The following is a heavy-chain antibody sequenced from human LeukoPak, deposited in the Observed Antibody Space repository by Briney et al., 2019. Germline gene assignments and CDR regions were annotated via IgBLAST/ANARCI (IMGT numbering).Heavy chain of an antibody. CDR3: ARDFLRVTMISELRYGANYGMDV. J-gene: IGHJ6*02. CDR2: IWYDGSNK. Sequence: GRSLRLSCAASGFTFSSYGMHWVRQAPGKGLEWVAVIWYDGSNKYYADSVKGRFTISRDKSKNTLYLQMNSLRAEDTAVYYCARDFLRVTMISELRYGANYGMDVWGQGTTVTVSS. V-gene: IGHV3-33*01. CDR1: GFTFSSYG. D-gene: IGHD3-22*01.